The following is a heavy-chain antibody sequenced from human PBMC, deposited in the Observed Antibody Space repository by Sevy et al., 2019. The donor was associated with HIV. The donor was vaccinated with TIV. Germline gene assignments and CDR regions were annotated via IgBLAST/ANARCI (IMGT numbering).Heavy chain of an antibody. CDR1: GFTFSSYG. V-gene: IGHV3-33*01. D-gene: IGHD3-10*01. J-gene: IGHJ4*02. CDR2: IWYDGSNK. CDR3: ARSYYYGSGSYWGGY. Sequence: GGSLRLSCAASGFTFSSYGMHWVRQAPGKGLGRVAVIWYDGSNKYYADSVKGRFTISRDNSKNTLYLQMNSLRAEDTAVYYCARSYYYGSGSYWGGYWGQGTLVTVSS.